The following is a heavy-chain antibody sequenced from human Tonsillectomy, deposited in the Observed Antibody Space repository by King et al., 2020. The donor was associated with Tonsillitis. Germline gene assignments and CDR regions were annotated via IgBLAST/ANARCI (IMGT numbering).Heavy chain of an antibody. D-gene: IGHD3-3*01. J-gene: IGHJ1*01. CDR2: IIPLFGTE. CDR1: GGTFSRHA. CDR3: ARFSPEGITSAEYTQE. Sequence: QLVQSGAEVKKPGSSVKVSCKTSGGTFSRHAISWMRQAPGQGLEWMAGIIPLFGTEHYAQKFQGRVTITVDEATTTAYMELNSLTSEDTAVYYCARFSPEGITSAEYTQEWGQGTPVIVSS. V-gene: IGHV1-69*01.